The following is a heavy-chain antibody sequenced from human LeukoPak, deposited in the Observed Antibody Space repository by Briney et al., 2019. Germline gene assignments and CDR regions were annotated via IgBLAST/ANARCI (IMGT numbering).Heavy chain of an antibody. V-gene: IGHV3-11*05. CDR1: GFTFTRYW. J-gene: IGHJ4*02. CDR3: AREIRDGYKNGWSFFDY. CDR2: ISSSSSYT. Sequence: GGSLRLSCAASGFTFTRYWMSWVRQAPGKGLEWVSYISSSSSYTNYADSVKGRFTISRDNAKNSLYLQMNSLRAEDTAVYYCAREIRDGYKNGWSFFDYWGQGTLVTVSS. D-gene: IGHD5-24*01.